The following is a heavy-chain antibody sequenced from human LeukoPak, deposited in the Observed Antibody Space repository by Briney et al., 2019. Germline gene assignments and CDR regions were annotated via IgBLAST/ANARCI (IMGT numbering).Heavy chain of an antibody. V-gene: IGHV4-34*01. J-gene: IGHJ6*03. CDR1: GGSFSGYH. CDR3: ARGRHDITMIVEVTTSVSYYLDV. CDR2: INPSGST. Sequence: SETLSLTCAVYGGSFSGYHWTWIRQSPGKGLEWIGDINPSGSTYYNPSLKSRLTISVDTSKNQFSLKLRSVTAADTAVYYCARGRHDITMIVEVTTSVSYYLDVSGKGTTVTV. D-gene: IGHD3-22*01.